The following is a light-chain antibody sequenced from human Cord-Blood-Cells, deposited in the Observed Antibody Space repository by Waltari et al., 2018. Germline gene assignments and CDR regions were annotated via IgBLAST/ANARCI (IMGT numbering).Light chain of an antibody. J-gene: IGKJ3*01. V-gene: IGKV3-20*01. CDR1: QSVSSSY. CDR3: QQYGSSQFT. Sequence: EIVLTQSPGTLSLSPGESATLSCRASQSVSSSYLAWYQQKPGQAPRLLIYGASSRATGIPDRFSGSGSGTDFTLTISRLEPEDFAVYYCQQYGSSQFTFGPGTKVDIK. CDR2: GAS.